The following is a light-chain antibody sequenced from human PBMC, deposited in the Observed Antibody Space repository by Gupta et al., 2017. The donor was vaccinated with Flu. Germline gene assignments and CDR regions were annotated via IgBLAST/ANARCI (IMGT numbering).Light chain of an antibody. V-gene: IGKV1-39*01. CDR1: QSITNF. CDR2: VES. Sequence: DIQITQSPSSLSASVGDRVTITCQASQSITNFLNWYQQRPGKAPQLLIDVESNLQRGVPSRFSGSGSGTDFTITINSLQREDFATYFCRQTYNPTPTFGEGTKVEIK. J-gene: IGKJ1*01. CDR3: RQTYNPTPT.